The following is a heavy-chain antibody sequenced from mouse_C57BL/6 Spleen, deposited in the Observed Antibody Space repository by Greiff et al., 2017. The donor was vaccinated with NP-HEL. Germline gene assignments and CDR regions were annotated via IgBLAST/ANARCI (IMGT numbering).Heavy chain of an antibody. Sequence: EVQLKESGGGLVKPGGSLKLSCAASGFTFSDYGMHWVRQAPEKGLEWVAYISSGSSTIYYADTVKGRFTISRDNAKNTLFLQMTSLRSEDTAMYYCARNGSPFDYWGQGTTLTVSS. CDR1: GFTFSDYG. D-gene: IGHD1-1*01. V-gene: IGHV5-17*01. J-gene: IGHJ2*01. CDR3: ARNGSPFDY. CDR2: ISSGSSTI.